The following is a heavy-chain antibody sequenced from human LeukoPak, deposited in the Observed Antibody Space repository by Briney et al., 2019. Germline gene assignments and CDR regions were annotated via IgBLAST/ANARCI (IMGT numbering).Heavy chain of an antibody. V-gene: IGHV4-39*07. J-gene: IGHJ1*01. Sequence: SETLSLTCTVSGGSISSSSYYWGWIRQPPGKGLEWIGSIYHSGSTYYNPSLKSRVTISVDTSKNQFSLKLSSVTAADTAVYYCARANIQRSRELAEYFQHWGQGTLVTVSS. CDR1: GGSISSSSYY. D-gene: IGHD1-7*01. CDR3: ARANIQRSRELAEYFQH. CDR2: IYHSGST.